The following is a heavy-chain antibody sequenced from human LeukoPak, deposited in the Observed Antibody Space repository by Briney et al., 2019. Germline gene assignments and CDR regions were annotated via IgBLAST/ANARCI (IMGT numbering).Heavy chain of an antibody. D-gene: IGHD3-3*01. CDR3: ARGTYYDFWSGYHVGWFDP. CDR1: GFTFSSYE. Sequence: GGSLRLSCAAPGFTFSSYEMNWVRQAPGKGLEWVSYISGSGSTIYYADSVKGRFTISRDNAKNSLYLQMNSLRAEDTAVYYCARGTYYDFWSGYHVGWFDPWGQGTLVTVSS. V-gene: IGHV3-48*03. J-gene: IGHJ5*02. CDR2: ISGSGSTI.